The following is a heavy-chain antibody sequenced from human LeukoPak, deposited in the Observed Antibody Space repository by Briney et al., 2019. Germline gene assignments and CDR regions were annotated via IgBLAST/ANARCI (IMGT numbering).Heavy chain of an antibody. CDR1: GFTFSSYA. CDR2: ISYDGSNK. D-gene: IGHD5-18*01. CDR3: ARDTAMVGHDAFDI. J-gene: IGHJ3*02. V-gene: IGHV3-30-3*01. Sequence: GGSLRLSCAASGFTFSSYAMHWVRQAPGKGLEWVAVISYDGSNKYYADSVKGRFTISRDNSKNTLYLQMNSLRAEDTAVYYCARDTAMVGHDAFDIWGQGTMVTVSP.